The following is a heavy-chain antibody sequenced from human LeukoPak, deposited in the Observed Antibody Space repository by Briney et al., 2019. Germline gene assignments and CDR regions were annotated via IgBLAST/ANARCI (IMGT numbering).Heavy chain of an antibody. CDR2: ISGSGGST. D-gene: IGHD3-22*01. V-gene: IGHV3-23*01. CDR3: AKVIYYDSSGYHAAFDY. Sequence: GGSLRLSCAASGFTFSSYSMNWVRQAPGEGLEWVSAISGSGGSTYYADSVKGRFTISRDNSKHTLYLQMNSLRAEDTAVYYCAKVIYYDSSGYHAAFDYWGQGTLVTVSS. CDR1: GFTFSSYS. J-gene: IGHJ4*02.